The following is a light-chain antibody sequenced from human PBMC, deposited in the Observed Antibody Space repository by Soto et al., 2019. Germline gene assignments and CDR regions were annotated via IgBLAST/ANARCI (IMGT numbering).Light chain of an antibody. CDR1: NSDVGLYDF. Sequence: QSVLTQPASVSGTPGQSITISCTGSNSDVGLYDFVSWYQHHPGRAPKLIVSEVSHRPSGISNRFSGSKSGDTASLTISGLHSEDEADYYCISYTSDDVRYVFGTGTKVTVL. J-gene: IGLJ1*01. CDR3: ISYTSDDVRYV. CDR2: EVS. V-gene: IGLV2-14*01.